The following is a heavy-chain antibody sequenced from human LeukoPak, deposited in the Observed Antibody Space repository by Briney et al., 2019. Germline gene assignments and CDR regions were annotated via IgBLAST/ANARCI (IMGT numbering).Heavy chain of an antibody. J-gene: IGHJ4*02. CDR3: AIIAVAGTGGQDYFDY. V-gene: IGHV1-46*01. D-gene: IGHD6-19*01. CDR2: INPSGGST. Sequence: GASVKVSCKASGYTFTSYYMHWVRQAPGQGLEWMGIINPSGGSTSYAQKFQGRVTMTRDTSTSTVYMELSSLRSEDTAVYYCAIIAVAGTGGQDYFDYWGQGTLVTVSS. CDR1: GYTFTSYY.